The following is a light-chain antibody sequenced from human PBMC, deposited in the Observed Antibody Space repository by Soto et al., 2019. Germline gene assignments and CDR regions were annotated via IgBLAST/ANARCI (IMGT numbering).Light chain of an antibody. CDR3: QQFNSYPIS. V-gene: IGKV1-13*02. CDR1: QDIRGA. J-gene: IGKJ5*01. CDR2: DVS. Sequence: AIQLTQSPSSLSASVGDRVTITCRASQDIRGALAWYQQKPGKAPKILIYDVSSLQSGVPSRFSGSSSGTDFTLTISGLQPEDFANYYCQQFNSYPISCGQGTRLDIK.